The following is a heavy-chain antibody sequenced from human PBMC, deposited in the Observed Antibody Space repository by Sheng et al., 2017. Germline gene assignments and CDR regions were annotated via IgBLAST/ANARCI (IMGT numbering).Heavy chain of an antibody. CDR3: TRDLLNSEYCSGGNCFPPDY. Sequence: EVQLVESGGGLVQPGGSLRLSCAASGFTFSSFWMTWVRQAPGKGLEWVANINQAGTQANYVGSVEGRFTISRDNSKTSLYLEMNSLRAEDTAVYYCTRDLLNSEYCSGGNCFPPDYWGQGTLVTV. CDR2: INQAGTQA. J-gene: IGHJ4*01. D-gene: IGHD2-15*01. CDR1: GFTFSSFW. V-gene: IGHV3-7*01.